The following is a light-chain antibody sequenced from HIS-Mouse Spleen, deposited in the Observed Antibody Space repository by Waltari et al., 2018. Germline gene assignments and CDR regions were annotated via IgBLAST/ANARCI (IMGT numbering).Light chain of an antibody. J-gene: IGLJ2*01. Sequence: SYELTQPPSVSVSPGQTVRITCSGDALPKKYAYWYQQKSGQAPVLVIYEDSKRPPGIPEDLSGSSSGTMATLTISGAQVEDEADYYCYSTDSSGNHRVFGGGTKLTVL. V-gene: IGLV3-10*01. CDR2: EDS. CDR1: ALPKKY. CDR3: YSTDSSGNHRV.